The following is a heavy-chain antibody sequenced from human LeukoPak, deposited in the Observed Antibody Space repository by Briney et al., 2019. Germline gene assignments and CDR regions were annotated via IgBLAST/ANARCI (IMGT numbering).Heavy chain of an antibody. V-gene: IGHV4-59*01. J-gene: IGHJ3*02. Sequence: PGGSLRLSCAASGFTFSSYGMHWIRQPPGKGLEWIGYIYYSGTSKYKASLTSRVTISVDTSKNQFSLKLNSVTAADTAVYYCARINSIHDAFDIWGQGTMVTVSS. CDR3: ARINSIHDAFDI. CDR2: IYYSGTS. D-gene: IGHD3-3*02. CDR1: GFTFSSYG.